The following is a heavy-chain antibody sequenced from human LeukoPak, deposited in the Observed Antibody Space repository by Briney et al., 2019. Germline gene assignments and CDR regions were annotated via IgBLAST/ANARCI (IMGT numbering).Heavy chain of an antibody. CDR3: ARGRDYGDNWFDP. J-gene: IGHJ5*02. D-gene: IGHD4/OR15-4a*01. V-gene: IGHV4-30-4*01. CDR1: GGSISSGDHY. CDR2: IYYSGSA. Sequence: PSQTLSLTCTVSGGSISSGDHYWSWIRQPPGKGLEWIGYIYYSGSAYYNPSLKSRVTISVDTSRNQFSLKLSSVTVADTAVYYCARGRDYGDNWFDPWGQGTLVTVSS.